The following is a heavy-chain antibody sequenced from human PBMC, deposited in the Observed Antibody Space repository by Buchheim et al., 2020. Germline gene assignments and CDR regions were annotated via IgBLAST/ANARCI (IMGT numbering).Heavy chain of an antibody. D-gene: IGHD6-19*01. Sequence: QVQLVESGGGVVQPGRSLRLSCAASGFTFSSYAMHWVRQAPGKGLEWVAVISYDGSNKYYADSVKGRFTISRDNSKNTLYLQMNSLRAEDTAVYYCASEFTAQWLVRGDYYYGMDVWGQGTT. CDR3: ASEFTAQWLVRGDYYYGMDV. CDR2: ISYDGSNK. CDR1: GFTFSSYA. J-gene: IGHJ6*02. V-gene: IGHV3-30-3*01.